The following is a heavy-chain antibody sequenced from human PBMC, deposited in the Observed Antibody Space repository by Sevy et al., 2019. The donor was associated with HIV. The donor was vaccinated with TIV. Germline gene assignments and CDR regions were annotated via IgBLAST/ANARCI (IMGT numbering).Heavy chain of an antibody. CDR1: GASISSSGYY. J-gene: IGHJ4*02. CDR2: INYSGST. CDR3: AGPILTYNNGWSYYDY. V-gene: IGHV4-39*01. D-gene: IGHD6-19*01. Sequence: ETLSLTCTVSGASISSSGYYWGWIRQPPGKGLEWIASINYSGSTFYNPSLKSRVTISADTSKNQFSLDLNSLTAADTAIYYCAGPILTYNNGWSYYDYWGQGTVVTVSS.